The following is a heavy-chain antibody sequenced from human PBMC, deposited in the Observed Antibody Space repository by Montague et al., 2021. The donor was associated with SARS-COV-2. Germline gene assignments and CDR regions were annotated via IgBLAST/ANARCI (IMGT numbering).Heavy chain of an antibody. J-gene: IGHJ4*02. Sequence: SETLSLTCTVSGSISGYYWTWIRQSAGTGLEWIGRISSSGGIDYNTSLKSRVTMSLDTSKIQLSLKLSSVTAADTAVYYCARQYIGYNRRFDYWDQGALVTVSP. D-gene: IGHD5-12*01. V-gene: IGHV4-4*07. CDR2: ISSSGGI. CDR3: ARQYIGYNRRFDY. CDR1: GSISGYY.